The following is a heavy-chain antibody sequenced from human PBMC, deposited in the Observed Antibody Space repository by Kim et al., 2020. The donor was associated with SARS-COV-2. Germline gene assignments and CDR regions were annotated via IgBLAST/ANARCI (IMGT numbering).Heavy chain of an antibody. V-gene: IGHV1-3*01. CDR3: ARDDRDYYGSGSYYRLQH. Sequence: KFRGRVTITRDTSASTAYMELSSLRSEDTAVYYCARDDRDYYGSGSYYRLQHWGQGTLVTVSS. D-gene: IGHD3-10*01. J-gene: IGHJ1*01.